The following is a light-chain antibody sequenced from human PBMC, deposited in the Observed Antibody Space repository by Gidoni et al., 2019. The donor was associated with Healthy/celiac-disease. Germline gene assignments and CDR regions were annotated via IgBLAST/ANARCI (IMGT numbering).Light chain of an antibody. Sequence: DSVMTQSPLSLPVTPGAPASISCRSSQSLLHSTGYNYLDWYLQKPGQSPQLRIYLGSNRASGVPDRFSGSGSGTDFTLKISRVEAEDVGVYYCMQALQTPRYTFGQGTKLEIK. CDR3: MQALQTPRYT. V-gene: IGKV2-28*01. CDR1: QSLLHSTGYNY. J-gene: IGKJ2*01. CDR2: LGS.